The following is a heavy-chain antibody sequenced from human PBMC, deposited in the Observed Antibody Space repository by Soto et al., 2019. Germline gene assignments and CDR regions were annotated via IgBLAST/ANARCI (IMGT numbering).Heavy chain of an antibody. V-gene: IGHV4-4*07. CDR1: GGSISTYY. D-gene: IGHD2-2*01. CDR2: IYASGSI. CDR3: ARGGMVIIPTATAFDY. J-gene: IGHJ4*02. Sequence: SETLSLTCTVSGGSISTYYWSWIRQPAGKGLEWIGRIYASGSINYNPSLKSRVTMSVATSKNQFSLKLSSVTAADTAVYYCARGGMVIIPTATAFDYWGQGTLVTVSS.